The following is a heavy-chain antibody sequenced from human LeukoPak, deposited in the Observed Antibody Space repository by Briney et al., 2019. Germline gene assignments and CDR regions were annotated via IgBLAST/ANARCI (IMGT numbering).Heavy chain of an antibody. V-gene: IGHV4-59*01. Sequence: PSETLSLTCTVSGGSISSYYWSWIRQPPGKGLEWIGYIYYSGSTNYNSSLKSRVTISVDTSKNQFSLKLSSVTAADTAVYYCAREGPRRGYSYGTFDYWGKGTLVTFSS. D-gene: IGHD5-18*01. CDR1: GGSISSYY. CDR3: AREGPRRGYSYGTFDY. J-gene: IGHJ4*02. CDR2: IYYSGST.